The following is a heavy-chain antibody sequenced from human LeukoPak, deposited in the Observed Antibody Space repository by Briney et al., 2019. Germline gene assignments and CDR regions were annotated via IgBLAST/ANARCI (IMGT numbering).Heavy chain of an antibody. CDR3: TTSLYSSSWFRPSFDY. CDR1: GFTFNNAW. Sequence: GGSLRLSCAASGFTFNNAWMSWVRQAPGKGLEWVGRIKSKTDGGTTDYAAPVKGRFTISRDDSKNTLYLQMNSLKTEDTAVYYCTTSLYSSSWFRPSFDYWGQGTLVTVSS. D-gene: IGHD6-13*01. V-gene: IGHV3-15*01. CDR2: IKSKTDGGTT. J-gene: IGHJ4*02.